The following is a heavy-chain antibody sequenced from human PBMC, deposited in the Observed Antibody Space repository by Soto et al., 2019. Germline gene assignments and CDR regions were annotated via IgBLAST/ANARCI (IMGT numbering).Heavy chain of an antibody. J-gene: IGHJ6*02. V-gene: IGHV3-30-3*01. CDR1: ESTFGSYS. CDR2: ISNDGSNC. D-gene: IGHD3-3*01. Sequence: GGSLRLSCAASESTFGSYSMRWVLKDTGKGLEWVAVISNDGSNCYYADSVRGRFTISRDNTKNTLFLQMSSLRGEDSGVYYCARGTTLAIFDYGMDVWGQGTTVTVSS. CDR3: ARGTTLAIFDYGMDV.